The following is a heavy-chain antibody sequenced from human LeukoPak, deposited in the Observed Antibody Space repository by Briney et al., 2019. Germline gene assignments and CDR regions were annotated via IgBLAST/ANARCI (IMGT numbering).Heavy chain of an antibody. J-gene: IGHJ3*01. CDR3: AKDQRECIRPNRTLFD. CDR1: GFSFSSNG. D-gene: IGHD3-10*01. V-gene: IGHV3-30*18. CDR2: ISYDGSKK. Sequence: PGGSLRLSCAASGFSFSSNGMHWVRQAPGKGLEWVAVISYDGSKKYYADSVKGRFTISRDNSKNTLYLQMNSLRAEDTAVYYCAKDQRECIRPNRTLFD.